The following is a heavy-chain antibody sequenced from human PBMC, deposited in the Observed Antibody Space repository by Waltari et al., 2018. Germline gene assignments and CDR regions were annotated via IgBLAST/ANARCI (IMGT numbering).Heavy chain of an antibody. D-gene: IGHD4-17*01. CDR3: VTSTGTVTSGFYYYYMDV. V-gene: IGHV4-38-2*02. Sequence: HVQLRESGPGLVKPSETLSLTCTVSGYSISSGYYWGWIRQPPGKGLEWIGSIYHRGSTNYNPSLKSRVTLSVDTSKNLFSLKLNSVTAADTAVYYCVTSTGTVTSGFYYYYMDVWAKGTTVTVSS. CDR1: GYSISSGYY. CDR2: IYHRGST. J-gene: IGHJ6*03.